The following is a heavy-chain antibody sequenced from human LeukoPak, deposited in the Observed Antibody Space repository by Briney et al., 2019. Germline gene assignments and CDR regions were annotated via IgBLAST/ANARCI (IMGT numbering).Heavy chain of an antibody. CDR1: GGTFSSYA. CDR3: ARDGRGGYNPFDY. V-gene: IGHV1-69*13. D-gene: IGHD5-24*01. Sequence: GASVKVSCKASGGTFSSYAISWVRQAPGQGLEWMEGIIPIFGTANYAQKFQGRVTITADESTSTAYMELSSLRSEDTAVYYCARDGRGGYNPFDYWGQGTLVTVSS. CDR2: IIPIFGTA. J-gene: IGHJ4*02.